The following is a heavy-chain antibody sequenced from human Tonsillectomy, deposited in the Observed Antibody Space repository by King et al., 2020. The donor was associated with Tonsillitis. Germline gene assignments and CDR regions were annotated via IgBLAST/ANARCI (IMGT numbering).Heavy chain of an antibody. CDR3: ARIRVVATIADYYYYYGMDV. CDR1: GFSLSNARMG. D-gene: IGHD5-12*01. J-gene: IGHJ6*02. Sequence: TLKESGPVLVKPTETLTLTCTVSGFSLSNARMGVSWIRQPPGKALEWLAHIFSNDEKSYSTSLKSRLTIPKDTSKSQVVLTMTNMDPVDTATYYCARIRVVATIADYYYYYGMDVWGQGTTVTVSS. CDR2: IFSNDEK. V-gene: IGHV2-26*01.